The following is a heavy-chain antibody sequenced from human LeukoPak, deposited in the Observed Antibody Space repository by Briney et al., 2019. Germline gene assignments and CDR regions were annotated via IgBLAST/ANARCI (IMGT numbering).Heavy chain of an antibody. CDR1: GGSVSFGSYY. CDR2: IYSGGST. Sequence: PSETLSLTCTVSGGSVSFGSYYWSWVRQPAGKGLEWIGRIYSGGSTNYNPSRKSRVTMSVDMSKNQFSLKVRSVTAADTAVYYCASPDFWSGYYGSFDYWGQGILVTVSS. CDR3: ASPDFWSGYYGSFDY. J-gene: IGHJ4*02. V-gene: IGHV4-61*02. D-gene: IGHD3-3*01.